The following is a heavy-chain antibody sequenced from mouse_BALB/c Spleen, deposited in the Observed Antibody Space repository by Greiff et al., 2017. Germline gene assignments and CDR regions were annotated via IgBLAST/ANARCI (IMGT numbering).Heavy chain of an antibody. CDR2: INSNGGST. V-gene: IGHV5-6-3*01. D-gene: IGHD2-1*01. CDR1: GFTFSSYG. J-gene: IGHJ4*01. CDR3: ARRIYYGNYYAMDD. Sequence: EVQLVESGGGLVQPGGSLKLSCAASGFTFSSYGMSWVRQTPDKRLELVATINSNGGSTYYPDSVKGRFTISRDNAKNTLYLQMSSLKSEDTAMYYCARRIYYGNYYAMDDWGQGTSVTVSS.